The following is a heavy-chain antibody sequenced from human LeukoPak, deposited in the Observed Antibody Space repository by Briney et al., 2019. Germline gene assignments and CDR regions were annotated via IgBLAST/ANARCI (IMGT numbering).Heavy chain of an antibody. CDR1: DGSISSYD. Sequence: SETLSLTCTVPDGSISSYDWSWIRQPAGKGLEWIGRIYTSGSPTYNPSLKSRVTMSLGTSKKQFSLKLTSVTAADTAVYYCARLTSSWYQDWYFDLWGRGTLVTVSS. CDR2: IYTSGSP. J-gene: IGHJ2*01. D-gene: IGHD6-13*01. CDR3: ARLTSSWYQDWYFDL. V-gene: IGHV4-4*07.